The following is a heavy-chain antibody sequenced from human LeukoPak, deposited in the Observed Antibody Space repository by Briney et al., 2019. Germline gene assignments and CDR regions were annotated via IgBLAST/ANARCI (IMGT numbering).Heavy chain of an antibody. CDR3: AKDLGAALDPDFDY. V-gene: IGHV3-23*01. CDR1: GFTFSSYA. CDR2: ISGSGGST. J-gene: IGHJ4*02. D-gene: IGHD3-16*01. Sequence: GGSLRLSCAASGFTFSSYAMSWVRQAPGKGREWGSAISGSGGSTYYADSVKGRFTISRDNSKNTLYLQMNSLRAEDTAVYYCAKDLGAALDPDFDYWGQGTLVTVSS.